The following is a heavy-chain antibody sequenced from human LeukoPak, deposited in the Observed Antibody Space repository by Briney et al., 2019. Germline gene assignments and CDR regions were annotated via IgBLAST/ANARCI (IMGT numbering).Heavy chain of an antibody. J-gene: IGHJ4*02. CDR1: GFTFSSYW. V-gene: IGHV3-74*01. D-gene: IGHD4-17*01. Sequence: GGSLRLSCAASGFTFSSYWMHWFRQAPGKGLVWVSRINTDGSSTSYADSVKGRFTISRDNAKNTLYLQMNSLRAEDTAVYYCARSKYGDYPYFDYWGQGTLVTVSS. CDR2: INTDGSST. CDR3: ARSKYGDYPYFDY.